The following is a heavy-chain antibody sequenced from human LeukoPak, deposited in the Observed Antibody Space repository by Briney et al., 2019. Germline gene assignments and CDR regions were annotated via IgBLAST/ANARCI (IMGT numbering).Heavy chain of an antibody. CDR3: ARSGDYYDSSGYYKERNWFDP. V-gene: IGHV1-2*06. Sequence: ASLKVSCKASGYTFTGYYMHWVRQAAGQGLEWMGRINPNSGGTNYAQKFQGRVTMTRDTSISTAYMELSRLRSDDTAVYYCARSGDYYDSSGYYKERNWFDPWGQGTLVTVSS. J-gene: IGHJ5*02. D-gene: IGHD3-22*01. CDR2: INPNSGGT. CDR1: GYTFTGYY.